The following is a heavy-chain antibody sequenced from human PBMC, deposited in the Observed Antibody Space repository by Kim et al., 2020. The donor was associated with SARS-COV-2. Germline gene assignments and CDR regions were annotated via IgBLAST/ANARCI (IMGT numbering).Heavy chain of an antibody. D-gene: IGHD1-26*01. Sequence: GESLKISCKGYGYSFTDYWIGWVRQMPGKGLEWMGIIYPGDSDTKYSPSFQGQVTISADDSISTAYVQWSSLKASDTAIYYCARAPSGTLSPYYFDFWGQ. CDR2: IYPGDSDT. J-gene: IGHJ4*02. CDR3: ARAPSGTLSPYYFDF. CDR1: GYSFTDYW. V-gene: IGHV5-51*01.